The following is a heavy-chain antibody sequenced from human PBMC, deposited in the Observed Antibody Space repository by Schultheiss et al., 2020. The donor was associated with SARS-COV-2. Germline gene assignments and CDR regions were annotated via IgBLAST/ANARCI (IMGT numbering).Heavy chain of an antibody. CDR1: GFTFSSYE. Sequence: GGSLRLSCAASGFTFSSYEMNWVRQAPGKGLEWVSYISSSGSTIYYADSVKGRFTISRDNAKNSLYLQMNSLRAEDTAVYYCARESGNYYGMDVWGQGTTVTVSS. CDR3: ARESGNYYGMDV. D-gene: IGHD6-25*01. V-gene: IGHV3-48*03. J-gene: IGHJ6*02. CDR2: ISSSGSTI.